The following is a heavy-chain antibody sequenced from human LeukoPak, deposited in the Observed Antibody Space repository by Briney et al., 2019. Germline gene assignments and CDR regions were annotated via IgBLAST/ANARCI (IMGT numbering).Heavy chain of an antibody. CDR2: ISSSSSYI. CDR3: ARDLKSGSVAFDI. V-gene: IGHV3-21*01. D-gene: IGHD3-10*01. J-gene: IGHJ3*02. Sequence: GGSLRLSCAASGFTFSSYSMNWVRQAPGKGLEWVSSISSSSSYIYYADSVKGRFTISRDNAKNSLYLQMNSLRAEDTAVYYCARDLKSGSVAFDIWGQGTMVIVSS. CDR1: GFTFSSYS.